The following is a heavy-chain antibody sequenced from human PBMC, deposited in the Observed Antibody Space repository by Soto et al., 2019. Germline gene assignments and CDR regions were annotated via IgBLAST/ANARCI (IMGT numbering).Heavy chain of an antibody. V-gene: IGHV3-21*01. CDR1: GFTFSDYP. Sequence: PGGSLILSCVVSGFTFSDYPMIWVRQAPGKGLEWISFISTTSSYIYYADSIKGRFTISRDNARNSVYLQMNSLRADDTAVYYCASGPSGITAFEYWGQGTLVTVSS. D-gene: IGHD3-10*01. CDR3: ASGPSGITAFEY. CDR2: ISTTSSYI. J-gene: IGHJ4*02.